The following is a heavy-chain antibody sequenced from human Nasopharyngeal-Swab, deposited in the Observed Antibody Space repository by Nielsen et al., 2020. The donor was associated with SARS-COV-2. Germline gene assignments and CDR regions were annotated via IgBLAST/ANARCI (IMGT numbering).Heavy chain of an antibody. V-gene: IGHV4-34*01. CDR1: GESLSGYY. CDR2: INHTGSPKTGTT. Sequence: SETLSLTCGVYGESLSGYYWGWIRQPPGKGLEWIGEINHTGSPKTGTTNYHPSLKSRITISVDTSKNQVSLKLNSVTAADTALYYCARLWPTVTTQWDQGTMVTVSS. CDR3: ARLWPTVTTQ. D-gene: IGHD4-17*01. J-gene: IGHJ3*01.